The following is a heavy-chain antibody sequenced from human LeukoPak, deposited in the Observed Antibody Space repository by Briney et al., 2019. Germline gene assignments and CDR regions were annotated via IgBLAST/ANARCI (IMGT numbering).Heavy chain of an antibody. CDR1: GFTLRSYT. CDR2: IGISSNKI. D-gene: IGHD3-10*01. CDR3: ARDSYGSGSYYRIDY. Sequence: GGSLRLSCAASGFTLRSYTMNWVRQAPGKGLEWVSSIGISSNKIYYADSVKGRFIISRDNAKNSVYLQMNSLRAEDTAVYYCARDSYGSGSYYRIDYWGQGTLVTVSS. J-gene: IGHJ4*02. V-gene: IGHV3-21*01.